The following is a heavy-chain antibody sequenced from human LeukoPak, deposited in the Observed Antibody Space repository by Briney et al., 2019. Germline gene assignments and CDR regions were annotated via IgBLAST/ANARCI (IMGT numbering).Heavy chain of an antibody. CDR1: GGSISSYY. Sequence: PSETLSLTCTVSGGSISSYYWSWIRQPPGKGLEWIGYIYYSGSTNYNPSLKSRVTISVDTSKNQFSLKLSSVTAADTVVYYCARGALSGMDVWGQGTTVTVSS. J-gene: IGHJ6*02. CDR3: ARGALSGMDV. V-gene: IGHV4-59*08. CDR2: IYYSGST.